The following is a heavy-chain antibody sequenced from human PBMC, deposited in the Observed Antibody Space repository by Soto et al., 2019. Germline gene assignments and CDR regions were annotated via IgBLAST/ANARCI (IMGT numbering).Heavy chain of an antibody. Sequence: PGGSLRLSCAASGFTFSGYAMSWIRQAPGKGLEWVSYISGSGDSTYYADSVKGRFTISRDNSKNTLYLHMNSLRAEDTAVYYCAKAPFIVGVPAAFNWFDSWGQGTLVTVSS. V-gene: IGHV3-23*01. CDR3: AKAPFIVGVPAAFNWFDS. CDR1: GFTFSGYA. D-gene: IGHD2-2*01. CDR2: ISGSGDST. J-gene: IGHJ5*01.